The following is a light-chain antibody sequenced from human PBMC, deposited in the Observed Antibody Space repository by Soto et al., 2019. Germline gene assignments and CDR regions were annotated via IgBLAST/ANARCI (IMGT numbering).Light chain of an antibody. CDR1: SGHSSYA. CDR3: QTWGTGIAV. J-gene: IGLJ7*01. CDR2: VNRDGSH. V-gene: IGLV4-69*01. Sequence: QSVLTQSPSASASLGASVKLTCTLSSGHSSYAIAWHQQQPEKGPRHLMKVNRDGSHNKGDGIPDRFSGSSSGAERYLTISSLQSEDEADYYCQTWGTGIAVFGGGTQLTVL.